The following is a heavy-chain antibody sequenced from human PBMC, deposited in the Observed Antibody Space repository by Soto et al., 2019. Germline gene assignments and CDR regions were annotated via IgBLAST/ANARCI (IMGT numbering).Heavy chain of an antibody. V-gene: IGHV1-69*13. Sequence: GASVKVSCKASGGTFSSYAISWVRQAPGQGLEWMGGIIPIFGTANYAQKFQGRVTITADESTSTAYMELSSLRSEDTAVYYCAIPKGQYQLLFYGMDVWGQGTTVTVSS. D-gene: IGHD2-2*01. CDR3: AIPKGQYQLLFYGMDV. CDR1: GGTFSSYA. CDR2: IIPIFGTA. J-gene: IGHJ6*02.